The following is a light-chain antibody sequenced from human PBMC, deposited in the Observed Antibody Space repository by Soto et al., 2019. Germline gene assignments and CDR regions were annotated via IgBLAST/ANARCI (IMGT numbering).Light chain of an antibody. J-gene: IGLJ3*02. CDR1: SSDIGNNY. CDR2: AKN. CDR3: GTWESSLGTVV. Sequence: QSVLTQPPSVSGAPGQKVTISCSGTSSDIGNNYVSWYQQLPGTAPKLLIYAKNNRPSRISDRFSGSKSGTSATLGITGLQTGDEADYHCGTWESSLGTVVFGGGTKVTVL. V-gene: IGLV1-51*01.